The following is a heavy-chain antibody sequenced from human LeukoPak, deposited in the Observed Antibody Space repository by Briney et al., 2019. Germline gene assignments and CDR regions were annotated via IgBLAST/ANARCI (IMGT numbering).Heavy chain of an antibody. CDR1: GYTFTSYY. CDR2: INPSGGST. D-gene: IGHD1-26*01. J-gene: IGHJ3*02. V-gene: IGHV1-46*01. CDR3: ARVGLVGAQSVAFDI. Sequence: ASVKVSCKASGYTFTSYYMHWVRQAPGQGLEWMGIINPSGGSTSYAQKFQGRVTMTRDTSTSTVYMELSSLRSEDTAVYYCARVGLVGAQSVAFDIWGQGTMVTVSS.